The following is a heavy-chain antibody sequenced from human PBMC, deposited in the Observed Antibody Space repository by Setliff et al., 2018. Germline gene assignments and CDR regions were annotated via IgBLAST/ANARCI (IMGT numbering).Heavy chain of an antibody. CDR2: VNPGGGSS. D-gene: IGHD6-13*01. J-gene: IGHJ4*02. CDR3: ARAGLAAAGRKGVFDH. Sequence: ASVKVSCKASGYTFAGYYMHWVRQAPGQGLEWMGMVNPGGGSSTSTQRFQGRVTMTRDTSTNTAYMALNSLTSNDTAVYYCARAGLAAAGRKGVFDHWGQGTLVTVSS. V-gene: IGHV1-46*01. CDR1: GYTFAGYY.